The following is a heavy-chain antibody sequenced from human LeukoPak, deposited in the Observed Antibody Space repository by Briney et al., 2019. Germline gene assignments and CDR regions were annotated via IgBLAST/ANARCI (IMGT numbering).Heavy chain of an antibody. Sequence: GESLKTSCNASGDSFTSYWNAWVRQMPGKGLEWMGSNNAGDSSTRYSPSFQGQVTISVDKSITNAYLQWSSLKASDTAMFYCARRAGYNSGPFDYWGQGTLVTVSS. CDR2: NNAGDSST. CDR3: ARRAGYNSGPFDY. J-gene: IGHJ4*02. D-gene: IGHD6-19*01. V-gene: IGHV5-51*01. CDR1: GDSFTSYW.